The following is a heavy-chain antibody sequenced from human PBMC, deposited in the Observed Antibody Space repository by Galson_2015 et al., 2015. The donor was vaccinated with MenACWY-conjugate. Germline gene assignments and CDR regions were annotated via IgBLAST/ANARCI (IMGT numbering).Heavy chain of an antibody. D-gene: IGHD1-26*01. CDR2: IYSDALGATT. J-gene: IGHJ4*02. V-gene: IGHV3-53*01. CDR3: AREGRHVGSYSDLDY. Sequence: SLRLSCAASGFSVSSNLMTWVRQAPGKGLEWVSVIYSDALGATTHYSDSVKGRFTSSRDNSKNTLYLQMNSLRVEDTAVYYCAREGRHVGSYSDLDYWGQGTLVTVSS. CDR1: GFSVSSNL.